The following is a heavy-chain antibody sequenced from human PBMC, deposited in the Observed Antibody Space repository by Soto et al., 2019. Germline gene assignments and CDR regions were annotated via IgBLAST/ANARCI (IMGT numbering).Heavy chain of an antibody. CDR3: VKGISYPDY. J-gene: IGHJ4*01. V-gene: IGHV3-NL1*01. CDR1: GFTFSSYG. CDR2: VSKSGNGK. Sequence: GGSLRLSCAASGFTFSSYGMHWVRQAPGKGLEWVAGVSKSGNGKYYTDSVKGRFSISRDNSKNTLHLQMNSLRAEDTAVYYCVKGISYPDYWGQGTLVTVSS. D-gene: IGHD3-10*01.